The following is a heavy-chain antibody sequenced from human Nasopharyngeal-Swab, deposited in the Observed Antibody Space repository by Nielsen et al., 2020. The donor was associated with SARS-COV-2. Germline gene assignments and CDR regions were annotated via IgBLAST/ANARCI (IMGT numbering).Heavy chain of an antibody. J-gene: IGHJ1*01. CDR3: ARTAPFCGGDCYSEHFQY. V-gene: IGHV3-21*01. D-gene: IGHD2-21*02. Sequence: GGSLRLSCAASGFTFSTYTMNWVRQAPGKGLEWVSSISGSSSYIWYADSVKGRFTVSRDNAKNSLFLQMDNLGADDTSFYYCARTAPFCGGDCYSEHFQYWGQGTLVTVSS. CDR2: ISGSSSYI. CDR1: GFTFSTYT.